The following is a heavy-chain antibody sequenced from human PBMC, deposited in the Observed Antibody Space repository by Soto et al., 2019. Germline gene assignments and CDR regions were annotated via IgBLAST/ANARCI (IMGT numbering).Heavy chain of an antibody. J-gene: IGHJ6*02. D-gene: IGHD5-18*01. Sequence: GGSLRLSCAASGFTFSSYGMHWVRQAPGKGLEWVAVIWYDGSNKYYADSVKGRFTISRDNSKNTLYLQMNSLRAEDTAVYYCARDLGIQLWSAPDYYYGMDVWGQGTTVTVSS. CDR3: ARDLGIQLWSAPDYYYGMDV. CDR1: GFTFSSYG. V-gene: IGHV3-33*01. CDR2: IWYDGSNK.